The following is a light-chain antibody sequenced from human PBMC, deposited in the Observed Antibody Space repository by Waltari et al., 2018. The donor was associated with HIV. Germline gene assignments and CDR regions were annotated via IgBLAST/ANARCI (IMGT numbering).Light chain of an antibody. V-gene: IGKV1D-8*01. CDR3: QQYYRFLWT. CDR2: AAS. Sequence: VIWMTQSPSLLSASTGNIFTISCRISHGISSYLAWYQQKPGKAPELLIYAASTLQSVVPARFSGSGSGKDFTLTISCLQSEDFANYYCQQYYRFLWTCGQGTKVEIK. J-gene: IGKJ1*01. CDR1: HGISSY.